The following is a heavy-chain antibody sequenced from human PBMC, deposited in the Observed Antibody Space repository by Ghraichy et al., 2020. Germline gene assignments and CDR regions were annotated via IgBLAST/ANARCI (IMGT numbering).Heavy chain of an antibody. V-gene: IGHV3-23*01. CDR1: GFTFSSYA. Sequence: GGSLRLSCAASGFTFSSYAMSWVRQAPGKGLEWVSGISGSGGSTFYADSVKGRFTISRDNSKKTLYLQMNSLRAEDTAVYYCAKARAYYYDSSGNNQGVYYFDYWGQGTLVTFSS. D-gene: IGHD3-22*01. CDR2: ISGSGGST. CDR3: AKARAYYYDSSGNNQGVYYFDY. J-gene: IGHJ4*02.